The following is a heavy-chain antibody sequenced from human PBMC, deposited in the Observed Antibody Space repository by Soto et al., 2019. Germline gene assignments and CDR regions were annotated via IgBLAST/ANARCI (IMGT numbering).Heavy chain of an antibody. Sequence: EVQLVESGGGLVKPGGSLRLSCAASGFTFSSYSMNWVRQAPGKGLEWVSSISSSSSYIYYADSVKGRFTISRDNAKNSLYLQMNSLRAEDTAVYYCARDPQYSGYDSHFYYYYMDVWGKGTTVTVSS. D-gene: IGHD5-12*01. CDR1: GFTFSSYS. J-gene: IGHJ6*03. CDR3: ARDPQYSGYDSHFYYYYMDV. V-gene: IGHV3-21*01. CDR2: ISSSSSYI.